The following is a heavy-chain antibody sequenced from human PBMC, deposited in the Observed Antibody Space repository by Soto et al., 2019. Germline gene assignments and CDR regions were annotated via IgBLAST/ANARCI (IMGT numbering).Heavy chain of an antibody. CDR3: AKGFFEPYDTSGYAYFDT. J-gene: IGHJ5*02. V-gene: IGHV2-5*02. D-gene: IGHD3-22*01. CDR1: GFSLSTRGVG. Sequence: QITLKESGPSLVKPRQTLTLTCTFSGFSLSTRGVGVDWIRQPPGKVLEWLALLYWDDDERYSPSLKSRLAMTKDTSKNQVVLTMTDMDPVDTATYYCAKGFFEPYDTSGYAYFDTWGQGTLVTVSS. CDR2: LYWDDDE.